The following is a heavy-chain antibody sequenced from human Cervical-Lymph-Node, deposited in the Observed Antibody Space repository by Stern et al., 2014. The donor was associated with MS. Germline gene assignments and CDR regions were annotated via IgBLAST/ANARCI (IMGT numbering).Heavy chain of an antibody. J-gene: IGHJ5*02. D-gene: IGHD2-2*01. CDR1: GYTFTDYY. CDR2: INPNSVGA. CDR3: ARGPFCSSPSCYWFDP. V-gene: IGHV1-2*02. Sequence: VQLVESGAEVKKPGASVKVSCKASGYTFTDYYVHWVRQAPGQGLEWMGWINPNSVGARYAQNFQGRIPMTRATSTTTAYLELHRLRSDDTAVYYCARGPFCSSPSCYWFDPWGQGTLVTVSS.